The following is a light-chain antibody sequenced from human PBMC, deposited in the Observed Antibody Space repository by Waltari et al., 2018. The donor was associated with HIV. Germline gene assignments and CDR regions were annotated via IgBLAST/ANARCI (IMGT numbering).Light chain of an antibody. CDR2: EVS. Sequence: NFMLTQPHSVSESPGKTVTISCTRDSSSITSNYVPLYQQRPGSAPTTLIYEVSKRPSGVPDRFSGSIDSSSNSASLTISGLKTEDEADFYCQSYDNSNVVFGGGTKLTVL. CDR1: SSSITSNY. V-gene: IGLV6-57*04. CDR3: QSYDNSNVV. J-gene: IGLJ2*01.